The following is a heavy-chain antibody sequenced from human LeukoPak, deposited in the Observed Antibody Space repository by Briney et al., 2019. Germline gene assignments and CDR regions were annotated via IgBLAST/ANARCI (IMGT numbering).Heavy chain of an antibody. CDR2: IYYSGST. V-gene: IGHV4-59*01. Sequence: SETLSLTCTVSGGSISSYYWSWIRQPPGKGLEWIGYIYYSGSTNYNPSLKSRVTISVDTSKNQFSLKLSSVTAADTAVYYCARGYYDHPAGWFDPWGQGTLVTVSS. D-gene: IGHD3-22*01. CDR3: ARGYYDHPAGWFDP. CDR1: GGSISSYY. J-gene: IGHJ5*02.